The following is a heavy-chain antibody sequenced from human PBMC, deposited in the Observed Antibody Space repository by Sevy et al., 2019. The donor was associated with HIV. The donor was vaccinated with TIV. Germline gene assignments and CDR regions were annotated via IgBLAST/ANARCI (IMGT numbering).Heavy chain of an antibody. CDR3: ARDQGNTGIYSYYGMDV. CDR1: GFTFSSYW. J-gene: IGHJ6*02. CDR2: IKQDGSEK. V-gene: IGHV3-7*01. Sequence: GGSLRLSCAASGFTFSSYWMSWVRQAPGKGLEWVANIKQDGSEKYYVDSVKGRLTISRDNAKNSLYLPMNSLRAEDTAVYYCARDQGNTGIYSYYGMDVCGQGTTVTVSS. D-gene: IGHD3-10*01.